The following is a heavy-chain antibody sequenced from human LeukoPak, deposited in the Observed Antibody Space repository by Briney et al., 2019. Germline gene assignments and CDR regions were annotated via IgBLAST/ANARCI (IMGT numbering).Heavy chain of an antibody. Sequence: ASVKVSCKASGYTFTGYYIHWVRQAPGQGLEWMGWINPNSGGTNYAQKFQGRVTMTRDTSISTAYMELSRLRSDDTAVYYCATYYYDSSGYVFDYWGQGTLVTVSS. CDR2: INPNSGGT. V-gene: IGHV1-2*02. CDR3: ATYYYDSSGYVFDY. J-gene: IGHJ4*02. D-gene: IGHD3-22*01. CDR1: GYTFTGYY.